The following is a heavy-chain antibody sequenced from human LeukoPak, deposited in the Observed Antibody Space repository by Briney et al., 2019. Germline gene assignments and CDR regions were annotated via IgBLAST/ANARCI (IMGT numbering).Heavy chain of an antibody. CDR1: GGSIRSYY. J-gene: IGHJ3*02. CDR3: ARSDIYCTGGGNCPPYTSDAFDI. Sequence: SETLSLTCTVSGGSIRSYYGSWIRQPPGERLELIGYIYYTVSTNYNPSLTSRVTISVDTSENKVSLKLSSVTAADTAVYYCARSDIYCTGGGNCPPYTSDAFDIWGQGTMVTVSS. V-gene: IGHV4-59*01. CDR2: IYYTVST. D-gene: IGHD2-8*02.